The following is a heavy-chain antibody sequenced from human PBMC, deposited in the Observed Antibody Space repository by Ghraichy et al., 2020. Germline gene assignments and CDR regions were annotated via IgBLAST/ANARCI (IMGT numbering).Heavy chain of an antibody. D-gene: IGHD3-3*01. CDR2: IYYTGST. Sequence: SETLSLTCTVSGGSINTDSFYWGWVRQPPGKGLEWIGSIYYTGSTYYNPSLKSRVTISVDTSKNQFSLKLSSVTAADTAVYYCARLAVILEWLFTYYFDYWGQGTLVTVSS. V-gene: IGHV4-39*01. CDR3: ARLAVILEWLFTYYFDY. CDR1: GGSINTDSFY. J-gene: IGHJ4*02.